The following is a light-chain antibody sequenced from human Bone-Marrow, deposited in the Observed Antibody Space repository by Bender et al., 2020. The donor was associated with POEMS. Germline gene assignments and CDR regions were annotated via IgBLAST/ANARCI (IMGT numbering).Light chain of an antibody. J-gene: IGLJ3*02. CDR1: GSNIEGYP. CDR2: TNN. Sequence: QSVLTQPPSVSGTPGQRVTISCSGSGSNIEGYPVNWYQQLPGTAPRLLIYTNNERPSGIPERFSGSNSGNTATLTISRVGAGDEADFYCQVWDGGSDHPYWVFGGGTKLTVL. CDR3: QVWDGGSDHPYWV. V-gene: IGLV1-44*01.